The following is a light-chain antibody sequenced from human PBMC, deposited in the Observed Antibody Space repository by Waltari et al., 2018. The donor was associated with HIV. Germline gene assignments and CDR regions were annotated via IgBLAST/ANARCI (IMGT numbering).Light chain of an antibody. V-gene: IGKV1-16*01. Sequence: DIQMTQPPSSVSASVGDTVTITCRASQAINTYLAWYQQRPGKAPTSLIYGASNLQSGVPSRFSGSPSGTEFTLTITNLQPEDVGTYYCQQYNSYPFTFGPGTKVDVK. CDR1: QAINTY. J-gene: IGKJ3*01. CDR2: GAS. CDR3: QQYNSYPFT.